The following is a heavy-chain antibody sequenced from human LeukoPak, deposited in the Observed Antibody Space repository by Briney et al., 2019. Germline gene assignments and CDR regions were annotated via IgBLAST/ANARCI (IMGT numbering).Heavy chain of an antibody. CDR2: ISYDGSNK. D-gene: IGHD4-17*01. CDR1: GFTFSSYA. CDR3: GRGSSYGGYAGY. V-gene: IGHV3-30-3*01. J-gene: IGHJ4*02. Sequence: GGSLRLSCAASGFTFSSYAMHWVRQAPGKGLEWVAVISYDGSNKYYADSVKGRFTISRDNSKNTLYLQMNSLRAEDTAVYYCGRGSSYGGYAGYWGQGTLVTVSS.